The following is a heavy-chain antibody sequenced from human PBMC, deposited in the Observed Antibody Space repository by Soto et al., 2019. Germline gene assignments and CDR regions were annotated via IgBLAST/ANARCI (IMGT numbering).Heavy chain of an antibody. J-gene: IGHJ5*02. Sequence: PGESLKISCKGSGYSFTNYWIGWVRQMPGKGLEWMGIIFPKNSDTRYSPSFRGDVTISADKSISTVYLQWSGLKASDTAMYYCARQARSAPVLPLIWFDPWGQGTLVTVSS. CDR1: GYSFTNYW. V-gene: IGHV5-51*01. CDR2: IFPKNSDT. D-gene: IGHD2-15*01. CDR3: ARQARSAPVLPLIWFDP.